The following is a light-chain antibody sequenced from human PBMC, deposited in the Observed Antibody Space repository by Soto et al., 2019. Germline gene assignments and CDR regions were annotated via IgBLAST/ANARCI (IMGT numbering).Light chain of an antibody. CDR2: AAS. Sequence: ESGMAQSSATLSVSPVPGATVSCRPSQPISRNLAWYQQKPGQAPRLLMYAASTRATDIPGRFSGGGSGTEFTLTISSLQSEDFAIYFCQQYNTWPRSVGHGTKVDIK. J-gene: IGKJ1*01. V-gene: IGKV3D-15*01. CDR1: QPISRN. CDR3: QQYNTWPRS.